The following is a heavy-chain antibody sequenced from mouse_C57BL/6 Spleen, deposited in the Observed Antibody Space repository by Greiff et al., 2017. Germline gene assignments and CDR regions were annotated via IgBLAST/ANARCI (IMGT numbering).Heavy chain of an antibody. J-gene: IGHJ2*01. CDR3: ARESKVARHYFDY. CDR1: GFTFSSYA. Sequence: EVMLVESGGGLVKPGGSLKLSCAASGFTFSSYALSWVRQTPEKRLEWVATISDGGSYTYYPDNVKGRFTISRDNAKNNLYLQMSHLKSEDTAMYYCARESKVARHYFDYWAQGTTLTVSS. D-gene: IGHD1-1*01. V-gene: IGHV5-4*01. CDR2: ISDGGSYT.